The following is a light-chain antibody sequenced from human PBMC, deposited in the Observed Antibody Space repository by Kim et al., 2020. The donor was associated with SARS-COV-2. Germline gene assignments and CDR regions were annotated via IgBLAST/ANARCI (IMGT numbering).Light chain of an antibody. CDR1: SSDVGNYNL. V-gene: IGLV2-23*02. Sequence: QSALTQPASVSGSPGHSITMSCTGTSSDVGNYNLVSWYQQFPGKGPQLLIYEVNKRPSGVSSRFSGSKSGNTASLTIFGLQDDDGADYYCCSYAGTTTFDLFGTGNKV. CDR2: EVN. CDR3: CSYAGTTTFDL. J-gene: IGLJ1*01.